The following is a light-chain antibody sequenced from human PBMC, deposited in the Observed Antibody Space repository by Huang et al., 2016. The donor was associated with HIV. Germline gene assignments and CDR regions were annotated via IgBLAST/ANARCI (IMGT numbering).Light chain of an antibody. CDR1: QTIGTY. CDR2: DAS. CDR3: QQRSKWPLT. Sequence: EIVLTQSPATLSLSPGERATLSCRASQTIGTYLAWYQQKHGQSPRLLIYDASSGATDIPARFSGSGSGTEFVLTINSLEPEEFAVDYCQQRSKWPLTFGGGTKVEIK. V-gene: IGKV3-11*01. J-gene: IGKJ4*01.